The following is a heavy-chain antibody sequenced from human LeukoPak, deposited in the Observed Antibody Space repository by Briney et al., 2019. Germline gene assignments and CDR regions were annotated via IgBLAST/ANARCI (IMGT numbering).Heavy chain of an antibody. CDR2: IYYSGRT. Sequence: SETLSLTCTVSGGSISSDYWSWIRQPPGKGLEWIGYIYYSGRTYYNPSLKSRITISVDTSKNQFSLKLSSVTAADTAVYYCARGSVYFDSWGQGTLVTVSS. CDR1: GGSISSDY. CDR3: ARGSVYFDS. V-gene: IGHV4-59*01. J-gene: IGHJ4*02.